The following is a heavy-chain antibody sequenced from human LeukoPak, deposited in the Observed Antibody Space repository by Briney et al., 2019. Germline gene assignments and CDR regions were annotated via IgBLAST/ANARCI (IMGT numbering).Heavy chain of an antibody. CDR3: AREWAAAASSAFDI. D-gene: IGHD6-13*01. V-gene: IGHV4-34*01. J-gene: IGHJ3*02. CDR1: GGSFSGYY. Sequence: SETLSLTCAVYGGSFSGYYWSWIRQPPGKGLEWIGEINHSGSTNYNPSLKSRVTISVDTSKNQFSLKLSSVTAADTAVYYFAREWAAAASSAFDIWGQGTMVTVSS. CDR2: INHSGST.